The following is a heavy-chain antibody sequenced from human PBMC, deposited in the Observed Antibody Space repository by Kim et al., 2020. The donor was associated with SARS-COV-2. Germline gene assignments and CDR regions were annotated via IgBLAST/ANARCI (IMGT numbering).Heavy chain of an antibody. V-gene: IGHV3-23*01. D-gene: IGHD3-10*01. J-gene: IGHJ4*01. Sequence: GGSLRLSCIDSGVSLSTYVMSWVRQIPGEGLEWVAGITGSGRDTCYADSVKGRFTISGDNSKSTLQINSLRADDTAVYYCAKGDIRSNYLVFWGKGNLVT. CDR1: GVSLSTYV. CDR2: ITGSGRDT. CDR3: AKGDIRSNYLVF.